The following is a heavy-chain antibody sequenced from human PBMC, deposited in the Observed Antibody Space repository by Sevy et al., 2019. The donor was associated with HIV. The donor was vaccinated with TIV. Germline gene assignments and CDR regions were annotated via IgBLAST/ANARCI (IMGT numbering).Heavy chain of an antibody. CDR1: GGSITSLY. D-gene: IGHD1-26*01. Sequence: SETLSLTCTVSGGSITSLYWNWIRQPPGKGLEWIANIYYNGHINYNPSLKSRVTLSIDTSKNQFSLWLSSVTAADTAMYYCAGENAWGRGYSWGQGTLVTVSS. V-gene: IGHV4-59*08. J-gene: IGHJ4*02. CDR2: IYYNGHI. CDR3: AGENAWGRGYS.